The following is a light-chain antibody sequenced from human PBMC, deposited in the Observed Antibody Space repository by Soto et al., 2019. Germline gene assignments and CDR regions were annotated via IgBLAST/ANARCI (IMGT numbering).Light chain of an antibody. Sequence: QSVLTQPPSVSGAPGQRVTISCTGGASNIGANYDVHWYQQLPGTAPKLLIYGTSNRPSGVPDRFSGSKSGTSASLAITGLQAEDEAHYFCQSYDFTLGAFWVFGGGPKLTVL. V-gene: IGLV1-40*01. CDR1: ASNIGANYD. J-gene: IGLJ3*02. CDR3: QSYDFTLGAFWV. CDR2: GTS.